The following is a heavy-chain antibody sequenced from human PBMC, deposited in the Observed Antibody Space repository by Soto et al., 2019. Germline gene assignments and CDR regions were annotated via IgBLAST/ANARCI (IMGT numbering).Heavy chain of an antibody. CDR1: GDSISRGFYY. V-gene: IGHV4-31*03. CDR2: IYHTGST. J-gene: IGHJ4*02. Sequence: ASETLSLTCTVSGDSISRGFYYWSWIRQHPGKGLEWIGNIYHTGSTDFNPSLKSRLTMSVDTSKNQFSLKLSSVTAADTAVYYCARDPKRGAEGPYYDSSGYSRWGQGTLVTVSS. D-gene: IGHD3-22*01. CDR3: ARDPKRGAEGPYYDSSGYSR.